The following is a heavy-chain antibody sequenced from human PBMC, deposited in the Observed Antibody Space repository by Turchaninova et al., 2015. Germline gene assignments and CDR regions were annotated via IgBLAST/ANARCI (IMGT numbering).Heavy chain of an antibody. Sequence: QVHLVQSGAEVKKPGASVKVSCKASGYSFTTYAIHWVRQAPGQRLEWMGWINAGNGNTKYSQEFQGRVSITRDTSASTVYMEVSSLKSEETALYFCAKDGSRISVAGNMYYFDHWGQGTLVSVSS. CDR3: AKDGSRISVAGNMYYFDH. J-gene: IGHJ4*02. CDR1: GYSFTTYA. CDR2: INAGNGNT. D-gene: IGHD6-19*01. V-gene: IGHV1-3*01.